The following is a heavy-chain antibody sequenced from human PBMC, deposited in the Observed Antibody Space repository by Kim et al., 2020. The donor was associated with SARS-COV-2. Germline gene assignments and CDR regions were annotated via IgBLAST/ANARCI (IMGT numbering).Heavy chain of an antibody. CDR2: IIPIFGTA. Sequence: SVKVSRKASGGTFSSYAISWVRQAPGQGLEWMGGIIPIFGTANYAQKFQGRVTITADESTSTAYMELSSLRSEDTAVYYCARDLGTLASGWPEYYFDYWGQGTLVTVSS. J-gene: IGHJ4*02. CDR1: GGTFSSYA. CDR3: ARDLGTLASGWPEYYFDY. V-gene: IGHV1-69*13. D-gene: IGHD6-19*01.